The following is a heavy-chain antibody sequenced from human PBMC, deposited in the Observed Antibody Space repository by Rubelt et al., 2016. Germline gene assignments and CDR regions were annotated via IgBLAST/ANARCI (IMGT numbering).Heavy chain of an antibody. D-gene: IGHD2-15*01. Sequence: GGSLRLSCAASGFTFSSYAMSWVRQAPGKGLEWVSGISGSGGSTNYADSVKGRFTISRDNSKNTLYLQMNSLRAEDTAVYYCAKCYGSGGTCYWYFDLWGRGTLVTVSS. J-gene: IGHJ2*01. CDR3: AKCYGSGGTCYWYFDL. CDR1: GFTFSSYA. CDR2: ISGSGGST. V-gene: IGHV3-23*01.